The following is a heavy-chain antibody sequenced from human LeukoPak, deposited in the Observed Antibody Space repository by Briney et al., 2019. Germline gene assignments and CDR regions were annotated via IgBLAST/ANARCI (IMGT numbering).Heavy chain of an antibody. D-gene: IGHD5/OR15-5a*01. CDR2: IKSKNDGGAT. V-gene: IGHV3-15*01. Sequence: GGSLRLSCAASGFTFTNAWMSWVRQAPGKGLEWVGRIKSKNDGGATDYAAPVKGRFTISRDDTKNTLYLQMNSLKTEDTAVYYCTTADVVSTIGGYWGQGTLVTVSS. J-gene: IGHJ4*02. CDR3: TTADVVSTIGGY. CDR1: GFTFTNAW.